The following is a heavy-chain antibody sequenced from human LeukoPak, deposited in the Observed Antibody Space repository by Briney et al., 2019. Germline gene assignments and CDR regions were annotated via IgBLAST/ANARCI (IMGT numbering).Heavy chain of an antibody. J-gene: IGHJ4*02. Sequence: GGSLRLSCAASGFTFSSYWMHWVRQAPGKGLVWVSRINSDGSSTSYADSVKGRFTISRDNAKNTLYLQMNSLRAEDTAVYYCARGDGSYSPFDYWGQGTLVTVSS. D-gene: IGHD1-26*01. CDR1: GFTFSSYW. V-gene: IGHV3-74*01. CDR2: INSDGSST. CDR3: ARGDGSYSPFDY.